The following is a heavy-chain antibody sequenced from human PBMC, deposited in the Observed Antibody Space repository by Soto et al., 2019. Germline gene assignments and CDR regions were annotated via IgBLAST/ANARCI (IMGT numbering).Heavy chain of an antibody. D-gene: IGHD3-3*01. CDR1: GYTFTSYY. J-gene: IGHJ6*02. CDR2: INPSGGST. CDR3: ARGSIKEEWLYYYYGMDV. V-gene: IGHV1-46*01. Sequence: GASVKVSCKASGYTFTSYYMHWVRQAPGQGLEWMGIINPSGGSTSYAQKFQGRVTMTRDTSTSTVYMELSSLRSEDTAVYYCARGSIKEEWLYYYYGMDVWGQGTTVTVS.